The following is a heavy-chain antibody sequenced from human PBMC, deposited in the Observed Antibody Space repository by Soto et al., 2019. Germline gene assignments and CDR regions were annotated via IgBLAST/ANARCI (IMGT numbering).Heavy chain of an antibody. Sequence: QVQLVQSGAEVKKPGASVKVSCKASGYTFTSYAMHWVRQAPGQRLEWMGWINAGNGNTNYSQKFQGRVTITRDTSANTAYMELSSLRSEDTAVYYCASFGYNWNDGLYYYGMDVWGQGTTVTVSS. CDR1: GYTFTSYA. J-gene: IGHJ6*02. CDR2: INAGNGNT. CDR3: ASFGYNWNDGLYYYGMDV. V-gene: IGHV1-3*01. D-gene: IGHD1-1*01.